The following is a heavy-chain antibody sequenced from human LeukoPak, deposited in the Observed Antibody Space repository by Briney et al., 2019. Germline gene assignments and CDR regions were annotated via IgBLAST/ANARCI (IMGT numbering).Heavy chain of an antibody. Sequence: SETLSLTCTVSGGSISCTNCYWGWIRQPPGRGLEWIGSIYYSGSTYYNPSLKSRVTVSVDTSKNQFSLRLSSATAADTAVYYCARLTAAGTVDYWGQGTLVTVSS. J-gene: IGHJ4*02. CDR3: ARLTAAGTVDY. V-gene: IGHV4-39*01. D-gene: IGHD6-13*01. CDR1: GGSISCTNCY. CDR2: IYYSGST.